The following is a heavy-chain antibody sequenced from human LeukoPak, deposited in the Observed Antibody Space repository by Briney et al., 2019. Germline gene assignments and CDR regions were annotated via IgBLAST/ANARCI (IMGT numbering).Heavy chain of an antibody. V-gene: IGHV4-4*09. CDR3: ATTGFTADEYYFDY. CDR2: IYTSGST. Sequence: SETLSLTCTVSGGSISSYYWSWIRQPPGKGLEWIGYIYTSGSTNYNPSLESRVTISVDTSKNQFSLKLSSVTAADTTVYYCATTGFTADEYYFDYWGQGTLVTVSS. D-gene: IGHD3-10*01. CDR1: GGSISSYY. J-gene: IGHJ4*02.